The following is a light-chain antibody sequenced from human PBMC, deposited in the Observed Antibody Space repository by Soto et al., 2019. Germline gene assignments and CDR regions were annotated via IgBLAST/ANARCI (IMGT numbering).Light chain of an antibody. CDR3: QQYYSTPLT. J-gene: IGKJ4*01. V-gene: IGKV4-1*01. Sequence: EILMNQSAASLRVSLDERATIRFXSSQGVLYSSNHKNSLACYQQNPGQTPKXXXAWXATRDSGGPDRFSGSGSATDFTLTISSLQAEDVAVYYCQQYYSTPLTFGGGTKVDIK. CDR1: QGVLYSSNHKNS. CDR2: WXA.